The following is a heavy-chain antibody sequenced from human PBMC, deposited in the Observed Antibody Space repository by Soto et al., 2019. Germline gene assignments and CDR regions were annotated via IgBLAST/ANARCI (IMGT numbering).Heavy chain of an antibody. V-gene: IGHV4-59*12. CDR2: IYYSGST. J-gene: IGHJ3*02. CDR3: ARDSFYYYDSSGHDAFDI. D-gene: IGHD3-22*01. CDR1: GGSISSYY. Sequence: SETLSLTCTVSGGSISSYYWSWIRQPPGKGLEWIGYIYYSGSTNYNPSLKSRVTISVDTSKNQFSLKLSSVTAADTAVYYCARDSFYYYDSSGHDAFDIWGQGTMVTVSS.